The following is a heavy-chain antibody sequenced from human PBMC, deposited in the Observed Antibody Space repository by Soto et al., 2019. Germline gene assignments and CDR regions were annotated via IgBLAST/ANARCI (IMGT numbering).Heavy chain of an antibody. D-gene: IGHD6-13*01. J-gene: IGHJ6*02. V-gene: IGHV4-4*07. Sequence: SETLSLTCTVSGGSISSYYWSWIRQPAGKGLEWIGRIYTSGSTNYNPSLKSRVTMSVDTSKNQLSLKLSSVTTADTAVYYCARAATAAGRMDVWGQGTTVTVSS. CDR3: ARAATAAGRMDV. CDR1: GGSISSYY. CDR2: IYTSGST.